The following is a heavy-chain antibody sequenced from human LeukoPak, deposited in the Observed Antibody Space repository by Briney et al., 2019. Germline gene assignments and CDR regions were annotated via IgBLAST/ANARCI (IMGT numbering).Heavy chain of an antibody. CDR2: INHSGST. J-gene: IGHJ3*02. D-gene: IGHD1-1*01. CDR3: AREYSAFEI. V-gene: IGHV4-34*01. Sequence: SETVSLTCAVYGGSFSGYYWSWIRQPPGKGLEWIGEINHSGSTNYNPSLKSRVTISVDTSKNQFSLKLSSVTAADTAVYYCAREYSAFEIWGPGTMVTVSS. CDR1: GGSFSGYY.